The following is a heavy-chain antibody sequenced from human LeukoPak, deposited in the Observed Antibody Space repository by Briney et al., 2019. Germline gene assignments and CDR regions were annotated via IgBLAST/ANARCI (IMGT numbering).Heavy chain of an antibody. Sequence: SETLSLTCTVSGGSISSYYWSWIRQSPGKGLEWIGYIYYSGSTNYNPSLKSRVTISVDTSKNQFSLKLSSVTAADTAVYYCARGGYSNWFDPWGQGALVTVSS. J-gene: IGHJ5*02. CDR3: ARGGYSNWFDP. V-gene: IGHV4-59*01. CDR1: GGSISSYY. CDR2: IYYSGST. D-gene: IGHD6-13*01.